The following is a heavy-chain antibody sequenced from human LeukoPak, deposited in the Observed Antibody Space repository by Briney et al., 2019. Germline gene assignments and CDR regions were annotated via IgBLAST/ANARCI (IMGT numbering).Heavy chain of an antibody. CDR3: ATEEGSNYYASSGSPDY. CDR2: IWYDGSNK. Sequence: GRSLRLSCAASGFTFSSYGMHWVRQAPGKGLEWVAVIWYDGSNKYYVDSVKGRFTISRDNSKKSLYLQLNSLRAEDTAVYYCATEEGSNYYASSGSPDYWGQGTLVTVSS. V-gene: IGHV3-33*01. CDR1: GFTFSSYG. J-gene: IGHJ4*02. D-gene: IGHD3-22*01.